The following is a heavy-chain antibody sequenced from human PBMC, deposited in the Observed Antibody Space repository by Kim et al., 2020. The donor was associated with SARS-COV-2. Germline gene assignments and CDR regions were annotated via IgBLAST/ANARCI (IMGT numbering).Heavy chain of an antibody. CDR3: ARDSIVGVTTLYYYYGMDV. CDR2: ISSYNGKT. D-gene: IGHD1-26*01. Sequence: SVKVSCKASGYTFSSYGISWVRQAPGQGLEWMGWISSYNGKTKYVEKFQGRVTMTTDTFTSTVYMELRSLRSDDTAVYYCARDSIVGVTTLYYYYGMDV. V-gene: IGHV1-18*04. CDR1: GYTFSSYG. J-gene: IGHJ6*01.